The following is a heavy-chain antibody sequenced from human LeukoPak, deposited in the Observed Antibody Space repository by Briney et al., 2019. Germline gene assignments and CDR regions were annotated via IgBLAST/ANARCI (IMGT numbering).Heavy chain of an antibody. CDR3: ARGHYYGSGSYDYYFDY. CDR2: ISSSSSYI. D-gene: IGHD3-10*01. CDR1: GFTFSSYS. J-gene: IGHJ4*02. Sequence: PGRSLRLSCAASGFTFSSYSMNWVRQAPGKGLEWVSSISSSSSYIYYADSVKGRFTISRDNAKNSLYLQMNSLRAEDTAVYYCARGHYYGSGSYDYYFDYWGQGTLVTVSS. V-gene: IGHV3-21*01.